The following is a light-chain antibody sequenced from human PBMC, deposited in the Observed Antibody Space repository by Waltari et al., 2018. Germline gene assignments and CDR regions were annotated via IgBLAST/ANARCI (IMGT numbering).Light chain of an antibody. CDR2: DTS. CDR3: LLSYSVAVV. V-gene: IGLV7-46*01. CDR1: TGTVTSGHF. J-gene: IGLJ2*01. Sequence: THYPSLTFSPGVTVTLTCGSSTGTVTSGHFPYWFQQKPGQAPRTLIYDTSKKHSWSPARFSVSLLGAKAALPLSCAQPEDEAEYYCLLSYSVAVVFGGGTKLTVL.